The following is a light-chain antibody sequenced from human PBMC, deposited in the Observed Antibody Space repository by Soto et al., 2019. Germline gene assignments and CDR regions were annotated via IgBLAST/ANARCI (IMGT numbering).Light chain of an antibody. Sequence: EIVLTQSPVTLSLSPGERATLSCRASQIVSNYLAWYQQKPGQAPRLLIYDTSTRATGIPARFSGSGSGTDFTLTVSSLEPEDFAVYYCQQRSSWPPWSFGQGTKVDIK. J-gene: IGKJ1*01. CDR3: QQRSSWPPWS. V-gene: IGKV3-11*01. CDR1: QIVSNY. CDR2: DTS.